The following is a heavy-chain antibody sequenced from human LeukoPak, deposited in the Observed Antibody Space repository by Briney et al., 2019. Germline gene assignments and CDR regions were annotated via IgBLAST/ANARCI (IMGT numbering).Heavy chain of an antibody. CDR1: GGSISSSSYY. Sequence: PSETLSLTCTVSGGSISSSSYYWGWIRQPPGKGLEWIGSIYYSGSTYYNPSLKSRVTISVDTSKNQFSLKLSSVTAADTAVYYCARQSAEGYNWFDPWGQGTLVTVSS. CDR2: IYYSGST. J-gene: IGHJ5*02. CDR3: ARQSAEGYNWFDP. V-gene: IGHV4-39*01.